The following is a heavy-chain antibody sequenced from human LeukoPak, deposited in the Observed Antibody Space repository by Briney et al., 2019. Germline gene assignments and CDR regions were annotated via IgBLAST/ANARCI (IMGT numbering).Heavy chain of an antibody. CDR3: ATRGSYSRGYYYYMDV. D-gene: IGHD1-26*01. Sequence: ASVKVSCKVSGYTLTELSMHWVRQAPGKGLEWMGGFDPEDGETICAQKFQGRVTMTEDTSTDTAYMELSSLRSEDTAVYYCATRGSYSRGYYYYMDVWGKGTTVTVSS. CDR2: FDPEDGET. V-gene: IGHV1-24*01. CDR1: GYTLTELS. J-gene: IGHJ6*03.